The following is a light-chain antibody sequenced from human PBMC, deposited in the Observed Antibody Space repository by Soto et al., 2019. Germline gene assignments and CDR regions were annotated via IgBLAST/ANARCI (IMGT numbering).Light chain of an antibody. Sequence: QSVLTQPSSVSGPPGQSITISCSGGSSNIGTYTLNWYQHLPGTAPKLLFSTYDQRPSRVADRFSGSKSGTSASLAISGLQSEDEADYYCAAWDDRVNGVVFGGGTKLTV. J-gene: IGLJ2*01. V-gene: IGLV1-44*01. CDR2: TYD. CDR1: SSNIGTYT. CDR3: AAWDDRVNGVV.